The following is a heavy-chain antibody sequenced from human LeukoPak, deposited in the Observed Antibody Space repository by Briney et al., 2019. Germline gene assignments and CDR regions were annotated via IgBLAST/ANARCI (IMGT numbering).Heavy chain of an antibody. CDR1: GYTFT. Sequence: GASVKVSCKASGYTFTISWVRQAPGQGLEWMGWISAYNGNTNYAQKLQGRVTMTTDTSTSTAYMELRSLRSDDTAVYYCARDAGHPDYYYYMDVWGKGTTVTISS. CDR3: ARDAGHPDYYYYMDV. CDR2: ISAYNGNT. V-gene: IGHV1-18*01. J-gene: IGHJ6*03.